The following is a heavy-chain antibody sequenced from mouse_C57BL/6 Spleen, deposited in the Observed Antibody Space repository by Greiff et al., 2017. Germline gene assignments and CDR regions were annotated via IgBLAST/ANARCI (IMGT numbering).Heavy chain of an antibody. CDR2: ISSGSSTI. Sequence: EVKLMESGGGLVKPGGSLKLSCAASGFTFSDYGMHWVRQAPEKGLEWVAYISSGSSTIYYADTVKGRFTISRDNAKNTLFLQMTSLRSEDTAMYYCASHYYGSSPGWFAYWGQGTLVTVSA. CDR1: GFTFSDYG. CDR3: ASHYYGSSPGWFAY. V-gene: IGHV5-17*01. D-gene: IGHD1-1*01. J-gene: IGHJ3*01.